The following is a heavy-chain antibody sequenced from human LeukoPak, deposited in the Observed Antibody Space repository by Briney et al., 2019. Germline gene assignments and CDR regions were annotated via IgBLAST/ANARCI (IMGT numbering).Heavy chain of an antibody. CDR3: ARGAAGYFDY. CDR1: GGSFSGYY. V-gene: IGHV4-34*01. J-gene: IGHJ4*02. Sequence: SETLSLTCAVYGGSFSGYYWSWIRQPPGKGLEWIGEINHSGSTNYNPSLKSRVTISVDTSKNQFSLKLSSVTAADTAVYYCARGAAGYFDYWGQGTLVTVSP. CDR2: INHSGST. D-gene: IGHD2-15*01.